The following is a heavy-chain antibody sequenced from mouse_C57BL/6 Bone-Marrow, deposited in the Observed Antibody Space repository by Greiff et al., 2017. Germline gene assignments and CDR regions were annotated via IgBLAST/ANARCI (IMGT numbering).Heavy chain of an antibody. V-gene: IGHV1-61*01. CDR2: IYPSDSET. CDR3: ARRDYGYEGFAY. Sequence: QVQLQQPGAELVRPGSSVKLSCKASGYTFTSYWMDWVKQRPGQGLEWIGNIYPSDSETNYNQKFKDKATLTVDKSSSTAYMQLSRLTSEDSAVYNCARRDYGYEGFAYWGQGTLVTVSA. D-gene: IGHD2-2*01. J-gene: IGHJ3*01. CDR1: GYTFTSYW.